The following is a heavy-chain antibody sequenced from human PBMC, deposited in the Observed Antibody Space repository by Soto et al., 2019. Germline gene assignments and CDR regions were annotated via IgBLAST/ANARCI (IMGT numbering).Heavy chain of an antibody. CDR3: AKRFFGSGSPPGAFDV. CDR2: ITSSGNGT. D-gene: IGHD3-10*01. J-gene: IGHJ3*01. Sequence: LRLSCAASGFKFSNYAMSWVRQAPGKGPEWVSFITSSGNGTYYADSVKGRFTISRDNSKNTLYVQMNNLRAEDTAKYYCAKRFFGSGSPPGAFDVWGPGTMVTVSS. CDR1: GFKFSNYA. V-gene: IGHV3-23*05.